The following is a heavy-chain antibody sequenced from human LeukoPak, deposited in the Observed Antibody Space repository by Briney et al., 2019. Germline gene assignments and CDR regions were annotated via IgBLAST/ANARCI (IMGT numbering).Heavy chain of an antibody. D-gene: IGHD3-3*01. CDR2: IKQDGSEK. J-gene: IGHJ5*02. V-gene: IGHV3-7*01. Sequence: GGSLRLSCAASGFTFSSYWMSCVRQAPGKGLEWVANIKQDGSEKYYVDSVKGRFTISRDIAKNSLYLQMNSLRAEDTAVYYCARDVYDFRSGTGRWFDPWGQGTLVTVSS. CDR3: ARDVYDFRSGTGRWFDP. CDR1: GFTFSSYW.